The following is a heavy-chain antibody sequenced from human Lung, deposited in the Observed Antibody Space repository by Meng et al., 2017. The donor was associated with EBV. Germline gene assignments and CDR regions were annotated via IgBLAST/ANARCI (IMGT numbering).Heavy chain of an antibody. CDR1: GCTLSSYT. Sequence: QSGAEVKKLGSSVKVTCKASGCTLSSYTISWVPQAPGQGLEWMGRIIPILGIANYAQKFQGRVTITADKSTSTAYMELSSLRSEDTAVYYCARDEGGWLTAPDYWGQGTLVTVSS. CDR2: IIPILGIA. D-gene: IGHD5-24*01. CDR3: ARDEGGWLTAPDY. V-gene: IGHV1-69*08. J-gene: IGHJ4*02.